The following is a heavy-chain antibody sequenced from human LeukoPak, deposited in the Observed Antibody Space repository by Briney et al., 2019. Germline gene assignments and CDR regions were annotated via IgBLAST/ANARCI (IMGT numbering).Heavy chain of an antibody. D-gene: IGHD6-19*01. CDR3: ARESETSGWYDY. CDR2: ISGDGGST. CDR1: GLIFDNYA. Sequence: GGSLRLSCAAPGLIFDNYAIHWVRQAPGKGLEWVSLISGDGGSTFYADSVRGRFTISRDNTRKSLSLQMSSLRSEDTALYYCARESETSGWYDYWGQGTLVTVSS. V-gene: IGHV3-43*02. J-gene: IGHJ4*02.